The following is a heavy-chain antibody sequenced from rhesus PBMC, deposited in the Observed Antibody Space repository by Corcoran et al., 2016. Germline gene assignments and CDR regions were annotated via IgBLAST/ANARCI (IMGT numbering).Heavy chain of an antibody. CDR3: ARVQESWTRGFDY. CDR1: GFSLSTTGTG. J-gene: IGHJ4*01. D-gene: IGHD3-3*01. CDR2: IYWDDSK. V-gene: IGHV2-95*01. Sequence: QVTLKESGPALVKPTQTLTLTCTFSGFSLSTTGTGVGGIRQPPGKALEWLASIYWDDSKYYSTSLKSRLTISKDTSKNQVVLTMTNMDPVDTATYYCARVQESWTRGFDYWGQGVLVTVSS.